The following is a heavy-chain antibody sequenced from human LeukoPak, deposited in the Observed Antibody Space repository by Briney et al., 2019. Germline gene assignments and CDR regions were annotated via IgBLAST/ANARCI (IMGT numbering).Heavy chain of an antibody. Sequence: PGGSLRLSCAASGFTFSSYWMSWVRQAPGKGLEWVANIKQDGSEKYYVDSVKGRFTISRDNAKNSLYLQMSSLRAEDTAVYYCARVENYDILTGYYINWFDPWGQGTLVTVSS. D-gene: IGHD3-9*01. CDR1: GFTFSSYW. J-gene: IGHJ5*02. CDR3: ARVENYDILTGYYINWFDP. CDR2: IKQDGSEK. V-gene: IGHV3-7*01.